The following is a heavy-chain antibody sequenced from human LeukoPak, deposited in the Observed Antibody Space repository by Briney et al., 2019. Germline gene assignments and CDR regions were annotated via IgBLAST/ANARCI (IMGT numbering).Heavy chain of an antibody. Sequence: ASVKVSCKASGYTFTSYYMHWVRQAPGQGLEWMGIINPSGGSTSYAQKFQGRVTMTRDTSTSTVYMELSSLRSEDTAVYYCARDCPQGYDFWSGLDYYYGMDVWGQGTTVTVSS. CDR3: ARDCPQGYDFWSGLDYYYGMDV. J-gene: IGHJ6*02. CDR1: GYTFTSYY. V-gene: IGHV1-46*01. CDR2: INPSGGST. D-gene: IGHD3-3*01.